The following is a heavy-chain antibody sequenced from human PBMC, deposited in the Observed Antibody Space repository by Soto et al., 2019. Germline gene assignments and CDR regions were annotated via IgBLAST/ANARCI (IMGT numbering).Heavy chain of an antibody. V-gene: IGHV1-18*01. CDR3: ARGRYYDSSGYSIGWFDP. J-gene: IGHJ5*02. D-gene: IGHD3-22*01. CDR1: GYTFTSYG. CDR2: ISAYNGNT. Sequence: ASVKVSSKASGYTFTSYGISWVRQAPEQGLEWMGWISAYNGNTNYAQKLQGRVTMTTDTSTSTAYMELRSLRSDDTAVYYCARGRYYDSSGYSIGWFDPWGQGTLVTVSS.